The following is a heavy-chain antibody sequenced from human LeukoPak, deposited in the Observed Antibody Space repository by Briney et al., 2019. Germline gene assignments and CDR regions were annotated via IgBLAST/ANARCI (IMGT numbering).Heavy chain of an antibody. J-gene: IGHJ5*02. CDR1: GYTFTDYY. CDR3: ATATTYCSGGSCYVGSWFDP. Sequence: ASVKVSCKASGYTFTDYYMHWVRQAPGQGLEWMGRINPNSGGTNYAQKFQGRVTMTRDTSISTAYMELSRLRSDDTAVYYCATATTYCSGGSCYVGSWFDPWGQGTLVTVSS. V-gene: IGHV1-2*06. CDR2: INPNSGGT. D-gene: IGHD2-15*01.